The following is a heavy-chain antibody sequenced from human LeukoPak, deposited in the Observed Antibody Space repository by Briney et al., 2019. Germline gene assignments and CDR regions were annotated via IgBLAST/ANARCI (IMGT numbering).Heavy chain of an antibody. D-gene: IGHD5-12*01. CDR3: ARDGHPVATMGYFDY. J-gene: IGHJ4*02. V-gene: IGHV1-69*04. Sequence: SVKVSCKASGGTFSSYAISWVRQAPGQGLEWMGRIIPILGIANYAQKFQGRVTITADKSTSTAYMELSSLRSDDTAVYYCARDGHPVATMGYFDYWGQGTLVTVSS. CDR2: IIPILGIA. CDR1: GGTFSSYA.